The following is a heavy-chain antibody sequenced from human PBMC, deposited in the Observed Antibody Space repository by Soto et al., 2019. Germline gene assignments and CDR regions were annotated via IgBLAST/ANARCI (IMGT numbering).Heavy chain of an antibody. CDR1: GFTFSSYG. J-gene: IGHJ5*02. D-gene: IGHD3-16*01. CDR3: AKDLLVGFAITLGTPRFDP. Sequence: GGSLRLSCAASGFTFSSYGMHWVRQAPGKGLEWVTLISYDVINKHYADSVKGRFTISRDNSKNTLYLQMNSLRADDTAVYYCAKDLLVGFAITLGTPRFDPWGQGTLVTVSS. CDR2: ISYDVINK. V-gene: IGHV3-30*18.